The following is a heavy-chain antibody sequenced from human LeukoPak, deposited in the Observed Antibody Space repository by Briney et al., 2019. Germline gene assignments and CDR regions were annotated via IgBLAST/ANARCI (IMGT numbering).Heavy chain of an antibody. Sequence: LTGGSLRLSCAASGFTFSNYDMIWVRQAPGKGLEGVSTIHYSCSSTYYADSVKGRFTISRDNSKNSLYLQMNSLRAEDAAIHYCAKGPYDDYGSERHPFMDVWGQGTTVAVSS. J-gene: IGHJ6*02. D-gene: IGHD3-10*01. CDR1: GFTFSNYD. CDR3: AKGPYDDYGSERHPFMDV. V-gene: IGHV3-23*01. CDR2: IHYSCSST.